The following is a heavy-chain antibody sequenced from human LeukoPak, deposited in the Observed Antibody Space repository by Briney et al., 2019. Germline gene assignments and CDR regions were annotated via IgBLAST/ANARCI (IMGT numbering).Heavy chain of an antibody. CDR1: GGSLSSSSYY. V-gene: IGHV4-39*07. CDR2: IYYSGST. Sequence: SETLSLTCTVSGGSLSSSSYYWGWIRQPPGKGLEWIGSIYYSGSTYYNPSLKSRVTISVDTSKNQFSLKLSSVTAADTAVYYCARADSSGYRGGGAFDIWGQGTMVTVSS. D-gene: IGHD3-22*01. J-gene: IGHJ3*02. CDR3: ARADSSGYRGGGAFDI.